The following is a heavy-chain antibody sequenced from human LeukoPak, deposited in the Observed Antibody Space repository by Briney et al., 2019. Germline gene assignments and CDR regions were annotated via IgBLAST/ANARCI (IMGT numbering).Heavy chain of an antibody. Sequence: PSETLSLTCTVSGGSISSYYWSWIRQPPGKGLEWIGYIYYSGSTYYNPSLKSRVTISVDTSKNQFSLKLSSVTAADTAVYYCARRLAGTEDYWGQGTLVTVSS. CDR1: GGSISSYY. D-gene: IGHD6-13*01. J-gene: IGHJ4*02. CDR2: IYYSGST. CDR3: ARRLAGTEDY. V-gene: IGHV4-59*08.